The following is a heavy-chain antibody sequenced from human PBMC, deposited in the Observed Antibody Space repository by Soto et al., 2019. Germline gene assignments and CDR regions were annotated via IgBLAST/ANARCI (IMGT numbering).Heavy chain of an antibody. J-gene: IGHJ4*02. CDR2: VISGDNT. CDR3: AEVKATDYSRFDY. D-gene: IGHD3-9*01. Sequence: EVQLLESGGGLVQPGGSLRLSCAASGFTFSSYAMNWVQQAPGKGLEWVSAVISGDNTYYADSVNARYTTSSDNAKNTLSGQMNGLRAGHAAVEYCAEVKATDYSRFDYWGQGALVTVSS. V-gene: IGHV3-23*01. CDR1: GFTFSSYA.